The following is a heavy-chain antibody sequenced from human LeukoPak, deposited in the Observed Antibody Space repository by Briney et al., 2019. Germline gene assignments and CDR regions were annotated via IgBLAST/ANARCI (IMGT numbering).Heavy chain of an antibody. CDR2: ISSSSSYI. J-gene: IGHJ4*02. V-gene: IGHV3-21*01. CDR3: AREEYSGSYYFDY. D-gene: IGHD1-26*01. CDR1: GFTFSSYS. Sequence: PGGSLRLSCAASGFTFSSYSMNWVRPPPGKGLEWVSSISSSSSYIYYADSVKGRFTISRDNAKNSLYLQMNSLRAEDTAVYYCAREEYSGSYYFDYWGQGTLVTVSS.